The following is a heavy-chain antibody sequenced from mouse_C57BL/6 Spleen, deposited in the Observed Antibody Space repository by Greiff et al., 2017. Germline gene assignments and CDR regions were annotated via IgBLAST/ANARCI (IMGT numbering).Heavy chain of an antibody. CDR1: GYSITSGYY. Sequence: EVKLMESGPGLVKPSQSLSLTCSVTGYSITSGYYWNWIRQFPGNKLEWMGYISYDGSNNYNPSLKNRISITRDTSKNQFFLKLNSVTTEDTATYYCAESWGITTGDYYAMDYWGQGTSGTVSS. V-gene: IGHV3-6*01. D-gene: IGHD2-4*01. CDR3: AESWGITTGDYYAMDY. J-gene: IGHJ4*01. CDR2: ISYDGSN.